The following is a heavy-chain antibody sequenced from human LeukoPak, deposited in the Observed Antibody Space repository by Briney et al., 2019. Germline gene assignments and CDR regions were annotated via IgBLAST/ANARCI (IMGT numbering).Heavy chain of an antibody. CDR2: ISGSGGST. Sequence: PGGSLRLSCAASGFTFSSYGMSWVHQAPGKGLEWVSAISGSGGSTYYADSVKGRFTISRDNSKNTLYLQMNSLRAEDTAVYYCAKARIAAAGNMDVWGKGTTVTISS. J-gene: IGHJ6*03. V-gene: IGHV3-23*01. CDR3: AKARIAAAGNMDV. CDR1: GFTFSSYG. D-gene: IGHD6-13*01.